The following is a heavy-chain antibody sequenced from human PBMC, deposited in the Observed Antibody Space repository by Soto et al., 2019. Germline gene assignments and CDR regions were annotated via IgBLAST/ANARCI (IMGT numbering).Heavy chain of an antibody. J-gene: IGHJ4*02. CDR1: GGSFSGYY. V-gene: IGHV4-34*01. D-gene: IGHD2-15*01. CDR2: INHSGST. Sequence: SETLSLTCAVYGGSFSGYYWSWIRQPPGKGLEWIGEINHSGSTNYNPSLKSRVTISVDTSKNQFSLKLSSVTAADTAVYYCARGRTVNIVVVVAVYYFDYWGQGTLVTVSS. CDR3: ARGRTVNIVVVVAVYYFDY.